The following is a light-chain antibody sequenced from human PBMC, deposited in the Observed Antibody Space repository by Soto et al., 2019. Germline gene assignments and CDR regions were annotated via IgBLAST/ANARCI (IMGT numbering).Light chain of an antibody. CDR3: SSYTSSNTLLV. CDR2: YVS. Sequence: QPVLTQPASVSGSPGQSFTISCTGTSSDVGGYNDVSWYQQHPGKAPKLMIYYVSNRPSGVSNRFSGSKAGNTASRPISGLQAEDEADYYCSSYTSSNTLLVFGTGTKLTVL. J-gene: IGLJ1*01. V-gene: IGLV2-14*01. CDR1: SSDVGGYND.